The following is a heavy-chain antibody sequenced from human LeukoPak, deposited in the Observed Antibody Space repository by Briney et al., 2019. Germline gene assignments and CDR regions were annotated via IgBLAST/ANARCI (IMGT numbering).Heavy chain of an antibody. Sequence: RGSLRLSCAATGFTFSSHSMNWVRQAPGKGLEWVSYIGSSISTKYYADSVKGRFTISRDNAKSSLYLQMNSLRDEDTAVYYCARDFADSDGFDFWGPGTMVTVSS. CDR3: ARDFADSDGFDF. CDR1: GFTFSSHS. V-gene: IGHV3-48*02. J-gene: IGHJ3*01. CDR2: IGSSISTK.